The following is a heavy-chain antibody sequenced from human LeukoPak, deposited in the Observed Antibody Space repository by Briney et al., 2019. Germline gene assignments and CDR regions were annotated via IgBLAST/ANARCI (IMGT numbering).Heavy chain of an antibody. Sequence: SGGSLRLSCAVSEFPFTRAWMSWVRQAPAKGLEWVSYISSSGSIIYYADSVKGRFTISRDSAKNSLYLQMNSLRAEDTAVYYCARHDYHSNSDAFDVWGQGTMVTVSS. CDR2: ISSSGSII. D-gene: IGHD4-23*01. J-gene: IGHJ3*01. CDR1: EFPFTRAW. CDR3: ARHDYHSNSDAFDV. V-gene: IGHV3-48*04.